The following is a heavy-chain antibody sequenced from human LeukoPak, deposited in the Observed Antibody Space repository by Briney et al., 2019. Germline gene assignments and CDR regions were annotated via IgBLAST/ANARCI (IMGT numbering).Heavy chain of an antibody. CDR1: GFTFDDYA. Sequence: GGSLRLSCAASGFTFDDYAMHWVRQAPGKGLEWVSGISSNSGTIGYADSVKGRFTISRDNAKNSLFLQMKSLRAEDTALYYCAKDIGFGITMLRGMDVWGKGTTVTVSS. D-gene: IGHD3-10*01. CDR2: ISSNSGTI. V-gene: IGHV3-9*01. J-gene: IGHJ6*04. CDR3: AKDIGFGITMLRGMDV.